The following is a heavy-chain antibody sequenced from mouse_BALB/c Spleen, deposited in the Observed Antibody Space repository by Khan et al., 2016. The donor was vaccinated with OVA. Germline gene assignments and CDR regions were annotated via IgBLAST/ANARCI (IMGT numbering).Heavy chain of an antibody. Sequence: VQLKQSGPGLVKPSQSLSLTCTVTGYSITSGYGWYWIRQFPGNKLEWMGYISYSGSTNYNPSLKSRITFTRDTSKNQFFLQLNSVTTEDTATYYYARTARIKYWGQGTALTVSS. J-gene: IGHJ2*01. D-gene: IGHD1-2*01. CDR2: ISYSGST. CDR3: ARTARIKY. CDR1: GYSITSGYG. V-gene: IGHV3-1*02.